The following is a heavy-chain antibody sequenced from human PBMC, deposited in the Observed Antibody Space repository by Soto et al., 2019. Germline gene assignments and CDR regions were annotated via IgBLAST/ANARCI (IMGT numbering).Heavy chain of an antibody. CDR2: ISGSGGST. J-gene: IGHJ4*02. V-gene: IGHV3-23*01. CDR1: GFTFSSYA. Sequence: SLRLSCAASGFTFSSYAMSWVRQAPGKGLEWVSTISGSGGSTYYADSVKGRFTISRDNSKNTLSLQMNSLRAEDTAVYYCAKTGYDSSGYYSLDFDYWGQGTLVTVSS. CDR3: AKTGYDSSGYYSLDFDY. D-gene: IGHD3-22*01.